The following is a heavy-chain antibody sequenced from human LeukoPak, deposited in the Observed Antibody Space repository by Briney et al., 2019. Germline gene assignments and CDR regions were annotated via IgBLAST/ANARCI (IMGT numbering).Heavy chain of an antibody. V-gene: IGHV3-7*01. Sequence: GGSLRLSCAASGFTFSSYWMSWVRQAPGKGLEWVANIKQDGSEKYYVDSVRGRFTISRDNAKNPLYLQMNSLRAEDTAVYYCATDDFWSGYPLDYWGQGTLVTVSS. CDR1: GFTFSSYW. CDR2: IKQDGSEK. J-gene: IGHJ4*02. CDR3: ATDDFWSGYPLDY. D-gene: IGHD3-3*01.